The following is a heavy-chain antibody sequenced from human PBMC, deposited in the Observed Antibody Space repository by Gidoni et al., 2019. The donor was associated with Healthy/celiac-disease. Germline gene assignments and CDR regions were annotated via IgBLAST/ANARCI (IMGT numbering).Heavy chain of an antibody. V-gene: IGHV1-69*01. CDR3: ARDFITAQAPPAFDI. CDR1: GSTFSSYA. Sequence: QVQLVQSGAEVKKPGSSVKVSCKASGSTFSSYAISWVRQAPGQGLEWMGGIIPILGTANYAQKFQGRVTITADESTRTAYMELSSLRSEDTAVYYCARDFITAQAPPAFDIWGQGTMVTVSS. D-gene: IGHD6-6*01. CDR2: IIPILGTA. J-gene: IGHJ3*02.